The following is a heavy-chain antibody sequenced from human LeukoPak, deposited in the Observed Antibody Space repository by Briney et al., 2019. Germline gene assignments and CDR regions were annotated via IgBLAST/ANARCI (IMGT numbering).Heavy chain of an antibody. CDR3: ARGLDCSGDSCYGWFDP. J-gene: IGHJ5*02. CDR1: GYTFTGYY. CDR2: INPNSGGT. Sequence: ASVKVSCKASGYTFTGYYMHWVRQAPGQGLEWMGWINPNSGGTNYAQKFQGRVTMTRDTSISTAYMELSRLRSDDTAVYYCARGLDCSGDSCYGWFDPWGQGTLVTVSS. V-gene: IGHV1-2*02. D-gene: IGHD2-15*01.